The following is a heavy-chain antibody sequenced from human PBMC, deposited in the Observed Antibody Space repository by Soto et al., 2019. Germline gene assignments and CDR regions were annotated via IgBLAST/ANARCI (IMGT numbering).Heavy chain of an antibody. CDR1: GFTFSSYA. CDR3: ARDPPVVVTNTDYYYGMDV. V-gene: IGHV3-30-3*01. J-gene: IGHJ6*01. D-gene: IGHD2-21*02. CDR2: ISYDGSNK. Sequence: QVQLVESGGGVVQPGRSLRLSCAASGFTFSSYAMHWVRQAPGKGLEWVAVISYDGSNKYYADSVKGRFTISRDNSKNTLYLQMNSLRAEDTAVYYCARDPPVVVTNTDYYYGMDVW.